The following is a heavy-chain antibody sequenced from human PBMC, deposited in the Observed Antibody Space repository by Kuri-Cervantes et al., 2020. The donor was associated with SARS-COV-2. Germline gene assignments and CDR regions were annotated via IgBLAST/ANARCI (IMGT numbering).Heavy chain of an antibody. V-gene: IGHV3-23*01. Sequence: GESLKISCAASGFTFSSYAMSWVRQAPGKGLEWVSAISGSGGSTYYADSVKGRFTISRDNSKNTLYLQMNSLRAEDTAVYYCTKDSLRRPFYYYYYMDVWGKGTTVTVSS. CDR3: TKDSLRRPFYYYYYMDV. CDR1: GFTFSSYA. CDR2: ISGSGGST. J-gene: IGHJ6*03. D-gene: IGHD4-17*01.